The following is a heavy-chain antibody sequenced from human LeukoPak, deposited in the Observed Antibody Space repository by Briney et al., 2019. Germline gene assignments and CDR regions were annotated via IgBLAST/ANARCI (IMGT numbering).Heavy chain of an antibody. V-gene: IGHV3-30*19. CDR3: ARGSPIGYSSGWSSNFDY. Sequence: PGGSLRLSCAASGFTFSSYGMHWVRQAPGKGLEWVAVISYDGSNKYYADSVKGRFTISRDNSKNTLYLQMNSLRAEDTAVYYCARGSPIGYSSGWSSNFDYWGQGTLVTVSS. CDR1: GFTFSSYG. CDR2: ISYDGSNK. J-gene: IGHJ4*02. D-gene: IGHD6-19*01.